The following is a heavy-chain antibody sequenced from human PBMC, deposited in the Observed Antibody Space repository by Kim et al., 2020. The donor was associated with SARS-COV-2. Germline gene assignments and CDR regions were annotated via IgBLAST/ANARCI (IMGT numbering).Heavy chain of an antibody. D-gene: IGHD2-2*02. V-gene: IGHV5-51*01. CDR1: GYSFTSYW. CDR2: IYPGDSDT. Sequence: GESLKISCKGSGYSFTSYWIGWVRQMPGKGLEWMGIIYPGDSDTRYSPSFQGQVTISADKSISTAYLQWSSLKASDTAMYYCARHVLGYCSSTSCYRQYYYYYYMDVWGKGTTVTVSS. J-gene: IGHJ6*03. CDR3: ARHVLGYCSSTSCYRQYYYYYYMDV.